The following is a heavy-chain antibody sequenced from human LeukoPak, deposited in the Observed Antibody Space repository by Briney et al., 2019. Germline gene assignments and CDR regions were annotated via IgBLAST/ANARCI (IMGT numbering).Heavy chain of an antibody. V-gene: IGHV1-8*03. CDR1: GYTFTSYD. CDR3: ARDQSSSRVYYYMDV. D-gene: IGHD6-13*01. CDR2: MNPNSGNT. J-gene: IGHJ6*03. Sequence: ASVKVSCKASGYTFTSYDINWVRQATGQGLEWMGWMNPNSGNTGYAQKFQGRVTITTDESTSTAYMELSSLRSEDTAVYYCARDQSSSRVYYYMDVWGKGTTVTVSS.